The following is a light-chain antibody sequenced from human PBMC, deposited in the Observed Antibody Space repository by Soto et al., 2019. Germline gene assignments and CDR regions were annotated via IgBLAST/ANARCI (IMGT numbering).Light chain of an antibody. CDR1: ISNIGSNA. CDR3: AAWDDSTKSHV. J-gene: IGLJ1*01. Sequence: SVLSPLPSVCGAPRQRFTISCSGSISNIGSNAVNWYQQFPGKAPKLLIYYDDLLASGVSARFSGSKSGTSASLAISGLQSEDEADYYCAAWDDSTKSHVFGTGTKVTV. V-gene: IGLV1-36*01. CDR2: YDD.